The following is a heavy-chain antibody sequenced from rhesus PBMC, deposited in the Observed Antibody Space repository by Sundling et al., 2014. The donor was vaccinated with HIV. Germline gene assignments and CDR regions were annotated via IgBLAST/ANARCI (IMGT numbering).Heavy chain of an antibody. CDR1: GASISSNW. J-gene: IGHJ4*01. CDR3: ARGAAHCHGGVCYNVFDS. CDR2: IFGSGVNT. V-gene: IGHV4-93*02. Sequence: QLQLQESGPGLVKPSETLSLTCSVSGASISSNWWSWIRQSPGTGLEWIGGIFGSGVNTKYNPSLPSRVTLSVDTSKNQFSLKLSSVTAADTAVYYCARGAAHCHGGVCYNVFDSWGQGVLVTVSS. D-gene: IGHD2-39*02.